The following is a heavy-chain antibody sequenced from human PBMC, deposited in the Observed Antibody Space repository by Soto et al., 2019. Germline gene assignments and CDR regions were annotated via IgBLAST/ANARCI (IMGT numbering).Heavy chain of an antibody. D-gene: IGHD3-9*01. J-gene: IGHJ3*01. CDR2: ISDGQSP. CDR3: ASLNFDILTGYYAFDL. V-gene: IGHV4-59*08. CDR1: GGSISGHY. Sequence: SQTLSLTCTVSGGSISGHYWRWIRQSPDRGLEYIGYISDGQSPNYNQSLKSRVTTSQDTSSHKSSIKMRSVTAADTAIYYCASLNFDILTGYYAFDLWGQGTMVT.